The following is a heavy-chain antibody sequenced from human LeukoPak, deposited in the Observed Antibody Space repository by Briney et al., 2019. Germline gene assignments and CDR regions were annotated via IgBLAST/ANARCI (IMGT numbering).Heavy chain of an antibody. CDR2: ISNTGST. V-gene: IGHV4-61*09. CDR3: ARDLFVVPRRDAFDI. CDR1: GGSITSDTYY. J-gene: IGHJ3*02. Sequence: SETLSLTCTVSGGSITSDTYYWNWIRQPAGKGLEWIGHISNTGSTNYNPSLKSRVTISIDTSKNQFSLKLSSVTAADTAVYYCARDLFVVPRRDAFDIWGQETMVTVSS. D-gene: IGHD2-21*01.